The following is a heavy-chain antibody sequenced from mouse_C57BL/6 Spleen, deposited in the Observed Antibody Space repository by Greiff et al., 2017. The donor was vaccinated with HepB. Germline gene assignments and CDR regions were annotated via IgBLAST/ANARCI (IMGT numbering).Heavy chain of an antibody. Sequence: QVQLQQSGAELVKPGASVKISCKASGYAFSSYWMNWVKQRPGKGLEWIGQIYPGDGDTNYNGKFKGKATLTADKSSSTAYMQLSSLTSEDSAVYFCARRRSLTGTIEVWYFDVWGTGTTVTVSS. J-gene: IGHJ1*03. D-gene: IGHD4-1*01. CDR2: IYPGDGDT. CDR3: ARRRSLTGTIEVWYFDV. CDR1: GYAFSSYW. V-gene: IGHV1-80*01.